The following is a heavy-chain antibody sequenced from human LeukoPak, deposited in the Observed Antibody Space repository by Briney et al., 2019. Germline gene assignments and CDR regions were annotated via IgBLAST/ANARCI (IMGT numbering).Heavy chain of an antibody. Sequence: PGGSLRLSCAASGFTFSSYSMNWVRQAPGKGLEWVSSISSSSSYIYYADSVKGRFTISRDNAKNSLYLQMNSLRAEDTAVYYCARGESRGEIFSGFDYWGQGTLVTVSS. D-gene: IGHD3-10*01. CDR1: GFTFSSYS. CDR3: ARGESRGEIFSGFDY. J-gene: IGHJ4*02. CDR2: ISSSSSYI. V-gene: IGHV3-21*01.